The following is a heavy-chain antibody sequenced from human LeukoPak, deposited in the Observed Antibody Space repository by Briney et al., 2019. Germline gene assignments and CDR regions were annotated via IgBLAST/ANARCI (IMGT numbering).Heavy chain of an antibody. CDR2: IIPILGIA. J-gene: IGHJ4*02. V-gene: IGHV1-69*04. CDR1: GGTFSSYA. D-gene: IGHD3-10*01. CDR3: ARDRVDIRPYYGSGSYSDY. Sequence: GASVKVSCKASGGTFSSYAISWVRQAPGQGLEWMGRIIPILGIANYAQKFQGRVTITADKSTSTAYMELSSLRSEDTAVYYCARDRVDIRPYYGSGSYSDYWGQGTLVTVSS.